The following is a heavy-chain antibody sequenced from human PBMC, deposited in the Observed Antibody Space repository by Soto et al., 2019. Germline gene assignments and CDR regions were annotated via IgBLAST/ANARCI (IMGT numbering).Heavy chain of an antibody. J-gene: IGHJ6*02. V-gene: IGHV2-70*19. CDR1: GFSLNTGGMC. D-gene: IGHD5-12*01. CDR3: VRTHSGYTAYYGMDV. CDR2: VRWDDEK. Sequence: GSGPTLVNPSQTLTLTCTFSGFSLNTGGMCLSWVRQPTGKALEWLAVVRWDDEKHFSTSLRNRISVSKDASGDRVVLTMANMDPADSGTYYCVRTHSGYTAYYGMDVWGPGTTVTVSS.